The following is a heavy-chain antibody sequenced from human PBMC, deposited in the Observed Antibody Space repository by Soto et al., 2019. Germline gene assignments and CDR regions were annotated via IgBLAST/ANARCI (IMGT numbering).Heavy chain of an antibody. Sequence: QVQLVQSGAEVKKPGASVKVSCKASGYTFTSYYMHWVRQAPGQGLEWMGIINPSGGSTSYAQKFQGRVTLTRDTSTSTVYMELSSLRSEDTAVYYCAREMVRGAALDYWGQGTLVTVSS. V-gene: IGHV1-46*03. CDR2: INPSGGST. J-gene: IGHJ4*02. CDR3: AREMVRGAALDY. D-gene: IGHD3-10*01. CDR1: GYTFTSYY.